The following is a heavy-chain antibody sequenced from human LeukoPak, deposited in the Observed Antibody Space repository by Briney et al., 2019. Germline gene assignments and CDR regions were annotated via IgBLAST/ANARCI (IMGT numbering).Heavy chain of an antibody. CDR3: STTYYYDSSEGY. CDR1: GFTVSNTY. Sequence: GGSLRLSCAASGFTVSNTYMSWVRQAPGKGLEWVGRIKSKTDGGTTDYAAPVKGRFTISRDDSKNTLYLQMNSLKTEDTAVYYCSTTYYYDSSEGYWGQGTLVTVSS. V-gene: IGHV3-15*01. CDR2: IKSKTDGGTT. J-gene: IGHJ4*02. D-gene: IGHD3-22*01.